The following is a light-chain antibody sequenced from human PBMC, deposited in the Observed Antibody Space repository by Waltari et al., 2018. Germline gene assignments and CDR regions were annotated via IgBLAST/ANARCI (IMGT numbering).Light chain of an antibody. Sequence: QSVLTQPASVSGSPGQTITISCTGTSSDGGDYYYVSWYQQHPGTAPKVLIYDVSKRPSGVSNRSAGSKSGNTAFLTISGLQPEDEADYYSNSYTDTTWVFGGGTKLTVL. CDR2: DVS. V-gene: IGLV2-14*03. CDR1: SSDGGDYYY. CDR3: NSYTDTTWV. J-gene: IGLJ3*02.